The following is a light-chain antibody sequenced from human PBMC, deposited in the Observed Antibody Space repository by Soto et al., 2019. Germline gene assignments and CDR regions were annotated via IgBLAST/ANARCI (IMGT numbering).Light chain of an antibody. V-gene: IGKV3-15*01. Sequence: EIVMTQSPVTLSVFPWERATLSCRASQSVGATVAWYHQRPGPAPRLLISGASTRATGVPARVSASGSGTAFTLTITSLQSDDFGVYYCQQYADWPTTFGQGTKVDIK. CDR1: QSVGAT. CDR2: GAS. J-gene: IGKJ1*01. CDR3: QQYADWPTT.